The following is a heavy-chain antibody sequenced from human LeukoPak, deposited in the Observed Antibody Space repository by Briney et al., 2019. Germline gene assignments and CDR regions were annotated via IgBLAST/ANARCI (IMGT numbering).Heavy chain of an antibody. Sequence: GGSLRLSCAASGFTFSSFAMSWVRQAPRKGLEWVSIISGSGGSTYYADSVKGRFTISRDNSKNTLCLQMNSLRAEDTAVYYCAKVGPDYDILTGLDYWGQGTLVTVSS. D-gene: IGHD3-9*01. V-gene: IGHV3-23*01. CDR3: AKVGPDYDILTGLDY. CDR1: GFTFSSFA. J-gene: IGHJ4*02. CDR2: ISGSGGST.